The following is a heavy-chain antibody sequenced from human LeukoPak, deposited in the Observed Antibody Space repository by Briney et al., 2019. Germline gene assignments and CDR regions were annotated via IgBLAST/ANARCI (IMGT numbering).Heavy chain of an antibody. D-gene: IGHD6-19*01. J-gene: IGHJ4*02. CDR3: AKDSSGWYRGSYFDY. V-gene: IGHV3-30*02. CDR2: IRYDGSNK. Sequence: GRSLRLSCAASGFTFSSYGMHWVRQAPGKGLEWVAFIRYDGSNKYYADSVKGRFTISRDNSKNTLYLQMNSLRAEDTAVYYCAKDSSGWYRGSYFDYWGQGTLVTVSS. CDR1: GFTFSSYG.